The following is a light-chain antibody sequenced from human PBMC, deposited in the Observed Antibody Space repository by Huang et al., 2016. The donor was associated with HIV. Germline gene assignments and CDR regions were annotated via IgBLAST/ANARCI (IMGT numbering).Light chain of an antibody. CDR3: QQSYISPWT. Sequence: DIQMTQSPSSLSASVGDRVTITCRTSQSVGNSLNWYQQKPGKAPELLIYASSLQAWVSSRFSGSGSGTDFTLIISSLQPEDFATYYCQQSYISPWTFGQGTKVELK. J-gene: IGKJ1*01. CDR2: AS. V-gene: IGKV1-39*01. CDR1: QSVGNS.